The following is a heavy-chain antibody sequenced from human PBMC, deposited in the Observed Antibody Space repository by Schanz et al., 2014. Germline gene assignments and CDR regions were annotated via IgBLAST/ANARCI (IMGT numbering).Heavy chain of an antibody. V-gene: IGHV1-46*01. Sequence: QVQLVQSGAEVKKPGASVKVSCEASGYTFTSYYIHWFRQAPGQGLEWMGIINPSGGSTNYAQKFQGRVTMTADKSTSTVYMEVSGLRSEDTAVYYCAKVDRTRYYAMDVWGQGTLVTVSS. D-gene: IGHD3-9*01. CDR1: GYTFTSYY. CDR3: AKVDRTRYYAMDV. CDR2: INPSGGST. J-gene: IGHJ4*02.